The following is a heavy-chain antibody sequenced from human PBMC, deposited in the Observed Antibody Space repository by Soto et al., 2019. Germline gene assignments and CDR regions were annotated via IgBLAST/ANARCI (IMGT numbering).Heavy chain of an antibody. CDR1: GYTFTGYY. CDR2: INPNSGGT. D-gene: IGHD1-1*01. Sequence: QVQLVQSGAEVKKPGASVKVSCKASGYTFTGYYMHWVRQAPGQGLEWMGWINPNSGGTNYAQKFQGSVIMTRDTSISTAYMERSRLRSDDTAVYECARVTWNPDWFDPWGPGTLVTVSA. V-gene: IGHV1-2*02. CDR3: ARVTWNPDWFDP. J-gene: IGHJ5*02.